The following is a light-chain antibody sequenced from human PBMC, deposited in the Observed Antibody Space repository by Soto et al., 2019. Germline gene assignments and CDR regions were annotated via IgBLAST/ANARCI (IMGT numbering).Light chain of an antibody. CDR3: CSYAGSPYV. CDR2: DVT. J-gene: IGLJ1*01. CDR1: SSDIGGYNS. Sequence: QSALTQPRSVSGSPGQSVTISRTGSSSDIGGYNSVSWYQQHPGKAPKLMIYDVTKRPSGVPDRFSGSKSGNTASLTISGLQAEDEADYYCCSYAGSPYVFGTGTKLTVL. V-gene: IGLV2-11*01.